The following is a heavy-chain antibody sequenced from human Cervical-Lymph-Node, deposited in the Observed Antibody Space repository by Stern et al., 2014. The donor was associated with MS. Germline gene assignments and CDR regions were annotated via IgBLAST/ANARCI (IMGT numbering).Heavy chain of an antibody. V-gene: IGHV1-18*01. CDR2: ISGYNGNT. CDR3: ARGLLGSENAFDI. D-gene: IGHD2-15*01. J-gene: IGHJ3*02. Sequence: QVQLVVSGAEVKKPGASVKVSCKASGYTFTRYGISCVRQAPGQELEVMGWISGYNGNTNYAQKLQGRVTMTTDTSTSTAYRELRSLRSDDTAVYYCARGLLGSENAFDIWGQGTMVTVSS. CDR1: GYTFTRYG.